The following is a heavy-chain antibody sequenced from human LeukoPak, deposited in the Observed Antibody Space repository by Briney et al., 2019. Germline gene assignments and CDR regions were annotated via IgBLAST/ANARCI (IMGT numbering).Heavy chain of an antibody. D-gene: IGHD3-9*01. Sequence: GGSLRLSCTASGFTFSSYAMSWVRQAPGKGLEWVSGISGSGVSTYNTDSVKGRFTISRDNSKNTLYLQMNSLRAEDTAVYYCAKDRLERLVRNAFDIWGQGTMVTVSS. CDR3: AKDRLERLVRNAFDI. J-gene: IGHJ3*02. V-gene: IGHV3-23*01. CDR2: ISGSGVST. CDR1: GFTFSSYA.